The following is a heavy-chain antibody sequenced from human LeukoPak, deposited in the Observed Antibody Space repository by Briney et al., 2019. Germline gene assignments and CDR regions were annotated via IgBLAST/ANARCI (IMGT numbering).Heavy chain of an antibody. CDR1: GYTFTSFD. Sequence: GASVKVSCKASGYTFTSFDINWVRQATGQGPEWMGWMNPGSGSTGYAQRFRGRVTMTRDTSISTAYLELSSLTSEDTAVYYCASHTYYLSSGSFGHWGQGTLVTVSS. CDR2: MNPGSGST. D-gene: IGHD3-10*01. J-gene: IGHJ4*02. V-gene: IGHV1-8*01. CDR3: ASHTYYLSSGSFGH.